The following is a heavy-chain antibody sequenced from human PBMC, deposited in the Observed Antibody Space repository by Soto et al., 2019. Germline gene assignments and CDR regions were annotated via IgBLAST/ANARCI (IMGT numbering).Heavy chain of an antibody. Sequence: PGGSLRLSCAASGFTVSSNYMSWVRQAPGKGLGWVSVIYSGGSTYYADSVKGRFTISRDNSKNTLYLQMNSLRAEDTAVYYCAREGSYDYVWGSYRPIDYWGQGTLVTVSS. CDR3: AREGSYDYVWGSYRPIDY. D-gene: IGHD3-16*02. J-gene: IGHJ4*02. CDR1: GFTVSSNY. V-gene: IGHV3-66*01. CDR2: IYSGGST.